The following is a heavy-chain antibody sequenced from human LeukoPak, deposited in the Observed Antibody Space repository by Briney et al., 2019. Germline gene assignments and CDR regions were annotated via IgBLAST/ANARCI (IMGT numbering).Heavy chain of an antibody. CDR2: IYNSGTT. Sequence: PSETLSLTCTVSGGSITSNYWSWIRQPPGKGLEWIGYIYNSGTTKYNPSLKSRVTMSAHMSKNQFSLTLNSVTAADTAVYYCARWIPSNNSFDYWGQGTLVTVSS. V-gene: IGHV4-59*01. J-gene: IGHJ4*02. CDR1: GGSITSNY. D-gene: IGHD2-2*01. CDR3: ARWIPSNNSFDY.